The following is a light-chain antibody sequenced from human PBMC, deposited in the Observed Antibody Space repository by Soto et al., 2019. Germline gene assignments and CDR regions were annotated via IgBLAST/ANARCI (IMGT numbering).Light chain of an antibody. CDR3: SSYTSSSTLV. CDR1: SSDVGGYNY. V-gene: IGLV2-14*01. J-gene: IGLJ3*02. CDR2: AVS. Sequence: QSVLTQPASVSGSHGQSITISCTGTSSDVGGYNYVSWYQQHPGEAPKLMINAVSDRPSGVSNRFSGSKSGNTASLTISGLQAEDEADYYCSSYTSSSTLVFGGGTKLTVL.